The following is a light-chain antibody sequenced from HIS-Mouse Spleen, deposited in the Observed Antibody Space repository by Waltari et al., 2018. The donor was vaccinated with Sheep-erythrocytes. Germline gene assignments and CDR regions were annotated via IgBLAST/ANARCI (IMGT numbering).Light chain of an antibody. V-gene: IGLV2-8*01. CDR3: SSYAGSNNWV. CDR1: SSDVGGYNY. J-gene: IGLJ3*02. CDR2: EVS. Sequence: QSALTQPPSPSGSPGQSVTIPCTGTSSDVGGYNYVPWYQQPPGKAPKLMIYEVSKRPSGGPDRFSGSKSGNTASLTVSGLQAEDEADYYCSSYAGSNNWVFGGGTKLTVL.